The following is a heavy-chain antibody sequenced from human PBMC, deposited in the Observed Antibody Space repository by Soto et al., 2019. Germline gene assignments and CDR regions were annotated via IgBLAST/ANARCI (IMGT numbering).Heavy chain of an antibody. CDR1: GGSFSGYY. D-gene: IGHD1-1*01. Sequence: QVQLQQWGAGLLKPSETLSLTCAVYGGSFSGYYWSWIRQPPGKGLEWIGEINHSGSTNYNPSLKSRVTIPLDPSKNPFPRKLSSVTAADPAVYYCARAGGRRYTRADDYWGKGTLVTGSS. CDR3: ARAGGRRYTRADDY. V-gene: IGHV4-34*01. J-gene: IGHJ4*02. CDR2: INHSGST.